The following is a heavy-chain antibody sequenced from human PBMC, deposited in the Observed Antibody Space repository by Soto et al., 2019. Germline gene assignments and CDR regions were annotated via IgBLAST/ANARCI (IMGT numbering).Heavy chain of an antibody. J-gene: IGHJ4*02. Sequence: EVQLVESGGGLVQPGGSLRLSCVASEFTFSQHWMSWVRQPLGKGLEWVADIYPDGSEKYYVDSVKGRFTISRDNAKNSVYLEMNSLRAEDTAVYYCARGHYGRDYWGQPTLVTVSS. D-gene: IGHD4-17*01. V-gene: IGHV3-7*01. CDR1: EFTFSQHW. CDR3: ARGHYGRDY. CDR2: IYPDGSEK.